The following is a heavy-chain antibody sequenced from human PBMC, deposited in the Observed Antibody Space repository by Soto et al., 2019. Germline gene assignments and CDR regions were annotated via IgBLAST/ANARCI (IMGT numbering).Heavy chain of an antibody. Sequence: EVQRLESGGGLVQPGGSLRLSCAASGFTFSSYAMSWVRQTPGKGLEWVSGLRGGGGNTYYADTVTGRFTISRDNSRNTLHLRTNSLRAADTAIYYCAKDRGAGGRFSGIAVAGIPSWGQGTLVSVSS. D-gene: IGHD6-19*01. J-gene: IGHJ5*02. CDR3: AKDRGAGGRFSGIAVAGIPS. CDR1: GFTFSSYA. V-gene: IGHV3-23*01. CDR2: LRGGGGNT.